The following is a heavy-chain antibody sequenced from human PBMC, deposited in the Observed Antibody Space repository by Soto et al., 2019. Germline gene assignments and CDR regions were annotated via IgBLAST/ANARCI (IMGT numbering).Heavy chain of an antibody. CDR3: ERGARSNWLDP. J-gene: IGHJ5*02. CDR2: IYYSGST. CDR1: GGSISSGGYY. D-gene: IGHD4-17*01. Sequence: SETLSLTCTVSGGSISSGGYYWSWIRQHPGKGLEWIGYIYYSGSTYYNPSLKSRVTISVDTSKNQFSLKLSSVTAADTAVYYCERGARSNWLDPWGQGTLVTVYS. V-gene: IGHV4-31*03.